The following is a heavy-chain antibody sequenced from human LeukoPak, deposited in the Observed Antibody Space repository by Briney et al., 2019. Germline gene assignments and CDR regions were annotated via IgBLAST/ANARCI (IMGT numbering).Heavy chain of an antibody. CDR3: ARSEMGIVGATSPGFAVNY. CDR2: MNPNSGNT. D-gene: IGHD1-26*01. CDR1: GYTFTSYD. J-gene: IGHJ4*02. V-gene: IGHV1-8*01. Sequence: ASVKVSCKASGYTFTSYDINWVRQATGQGLEWMGWMNPNSGNTGYAQKFQGRVTMTRNTSISTVYMELSSLRSEDTAVYYCARSEMGIVGATSPGFAVNYWGQGTLVTVSS.